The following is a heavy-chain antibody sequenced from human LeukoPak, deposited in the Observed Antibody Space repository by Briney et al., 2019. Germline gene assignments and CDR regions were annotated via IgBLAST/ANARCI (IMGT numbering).Heavy chain of an antibody. V-gene: IGHV4-34*01. CDR3: ASAGGTIFGVVSDS. CDR2: INHSGST. D-gene: IGHD3-3*01. J-gene: IGHJ4*02. CDR1: GGPFSGYY. Sequence: SETLSLTCAVYGGPFSGYYWIGMPAPPEKSRECFGEINHSGSTNYNPSLKSRVTISVDTSKNQFSLKLSSVTAADTAVYYCASAGGTIFGVVSDSWGQGTLVTVSS.